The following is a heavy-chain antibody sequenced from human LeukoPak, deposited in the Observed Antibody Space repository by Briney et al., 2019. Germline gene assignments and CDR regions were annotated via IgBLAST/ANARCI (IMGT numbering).Heavy chain of an antibody. J-gene: IGHJ4*02. CDR3: TRCGSGSYYWRWTIDY. CDR1: GSTLVDSA. Sequence: GGSLRLSCTVPGSTLVDSAMSWFRQAPGKGLGCVGFIRSKAYRGTTAYAASVKGTFNISRDDSNSIAYPEMNRLKTEETTAYYFTRCGSGSYYWRWTIDYWGQGTLVTVSA. D-gene: IGHD3-10*01. V-gene: IGHV3-49*03. CDR2: IRSKAYRGTT.